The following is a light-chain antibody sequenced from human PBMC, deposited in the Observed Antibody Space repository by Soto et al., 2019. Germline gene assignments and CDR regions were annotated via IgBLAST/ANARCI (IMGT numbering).Light chain of an antibody. J-gene: IGKJ1*01. CDR2: CAS. Sequence: VMTPSPATLSVSPGERATLSCRASQSLGSNFSAYHQEPRHPPRSLIYCASTRATGIPARFSSSGFGTEFTSTISSLQSADVATEYCQQHNSYSRTFGQGTKVDIK. CDR3: QQHNSYSRT. V-gene: IGKV3-15*01. CDR1: QSLGSN.